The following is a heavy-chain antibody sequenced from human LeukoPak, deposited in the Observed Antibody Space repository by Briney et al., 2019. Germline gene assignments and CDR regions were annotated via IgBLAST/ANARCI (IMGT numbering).Heavy chain of an antibody. CDR1: GGSISSYY. CDR2: IYYSGST. V-gene: IGHV4-59*12. D-gene: IGHD6-13*01. J-gene: IGHJ4*02. Sequence: ASETLSLTCTVSGGSISSYYWSWIRQPPGKGLEWIGYIYYSGSTNYNPSLKSRVTISVDTSKNQFSLKLSSVTAADTAVYYCARGRRAAAGPGDYWGQGTLVTVSS. CDR3: ARGRRAAAGPGDY.